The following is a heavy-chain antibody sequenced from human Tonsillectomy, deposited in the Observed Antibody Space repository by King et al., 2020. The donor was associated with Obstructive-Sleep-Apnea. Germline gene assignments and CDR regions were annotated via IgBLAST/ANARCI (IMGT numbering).Heavy chain of an antibody. Sequence: VQLVESGGGLVQPGRSLRLSCAASGFTFDDYVMYWVRQAPGKGLEWVSGISWNSGSIGYVDSVKGRFTISRDNAKNSLYLQMKSLRAEDTALYYWAKEYYVWGSYRANFDYWGRGTLVTVSS. CDR2: ISWNSGSI. J-gene: IGHJ4*02. CDR3: AKEYYVWGSYRANFDY. V-gene: IGHV3-9*01. CDR1: GFTFDDYV. D-gene: IGHD3-16*02.